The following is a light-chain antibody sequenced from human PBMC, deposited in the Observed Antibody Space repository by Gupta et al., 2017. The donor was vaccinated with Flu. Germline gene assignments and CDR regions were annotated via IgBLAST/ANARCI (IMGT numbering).Light chain of an antibody. J-gene: IGLJ3*02. CDR1: RYNIGSNT. Sequence: SVLPQPPSPSGTPGRRAIGDCSGGRYNIGSNTVNWYQQLPGTAPKLLIYGNNQRPSGVPDRFSGSKSGNSASLAISGLQSADEADYYCAAWDDGMNGWVFGGGTKLTVL. V-gene: IGLV1-44*01. CDR2: GNN. CDR3: AAWDDGMNGWV.